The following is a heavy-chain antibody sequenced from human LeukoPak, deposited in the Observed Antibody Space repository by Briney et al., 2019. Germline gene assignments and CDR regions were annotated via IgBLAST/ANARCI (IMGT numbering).Heavy chain of an antibody. CDR3: AREGYYYDSSGYYYFPYYYYMDV. J-gene: IGHJ6*03. Sequence: PSETLSLTCAVYGGSFSGYYWSWIRQPPGKGLEWIGEINHSGSTNYNPSLKSRVTTSVDTSKNQFSLKLSSVTAADTAVYYCAREGYYYDSSGYYYFPYYYYMDVWGKGTTVTVSS. V-gene: IGHV4-34*01. D-gene: IGHD3-22*01. CDR1: GGSFSGYY. CDR2: INHSGST.